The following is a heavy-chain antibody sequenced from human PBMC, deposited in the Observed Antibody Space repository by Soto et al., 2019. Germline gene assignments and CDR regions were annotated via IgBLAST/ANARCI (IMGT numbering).Heavy chain of an antibody. CDR2: INHSGST. J-gene: IGHJ4*02. V-gene: IGHV4-34*01. CDR3: AKEGWWEVVGAAAGTPV. Sequence: PSETLSLTCAVYGGSFSGYYWSWIRQPPGKGLEWIGEINHSGSTNYNPSLKSRVTISVDMSKNQFSLKLSSVTAEDTAVYYCAKEGWWEVVGAAAGTPVWGQGTLVTVSS. CDR1: GGSFSGYY. D-gene: IGHD6-13*01.